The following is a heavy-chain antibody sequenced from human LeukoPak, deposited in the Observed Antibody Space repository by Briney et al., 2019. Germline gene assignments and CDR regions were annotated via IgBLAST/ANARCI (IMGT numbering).Heavy chain of an antibody. CDR1: GDNVSSNSAA. CDR3: AREGLYFGY. Sequence: PSQTLSLTCVISGDNVSSNSAACNWIRQSPSRGLEWLGRTYYRSKWYNDYAVSVKSRITINPDTSKNQFSLQLNSVTPEDTAVYYCAREGLYFGYWGQGTLVTVSS. CDR2: TYYRSKWYN. D-gene: IGHD3/OR15-3a*01. V-gene: IGHV6-1*01. J-gene: IGHJ4*01.